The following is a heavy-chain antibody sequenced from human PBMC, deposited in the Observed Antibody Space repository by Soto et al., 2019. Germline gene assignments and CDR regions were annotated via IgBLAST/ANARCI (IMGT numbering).Heavy chain of an antibody. CDR3: AREGLFYDFWSGYTHYFDS. D-gene: IGHD3-3*01. J-gene: IGHJ4*01. CDR1: GFTFRNYW. Sequence: EVRLVESGGGLVQPGGSLRLSCAASGFTFRNYWMAWVRQAPGKGLQWVANIKQEGSEKYYVDSVKGRFTISRDNADNSLYLQMTRLRDEDTAVYYCAREGLFYDFWSGYTHYFDSWGHGTLVTVSS. CDR2: IKQEGSEK. V-gene: IGHV3-7*03.